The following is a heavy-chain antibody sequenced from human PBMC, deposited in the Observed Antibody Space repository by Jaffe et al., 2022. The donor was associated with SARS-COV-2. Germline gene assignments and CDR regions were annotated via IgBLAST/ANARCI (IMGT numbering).Heavy chain of an antibody. CDR3: AREGPPGELDY. CDR2: IYTSGST. CDR1: GGSISSGSYY. D-gene: IGHD2-21*01. J-gene: IGHJ4*02. Sequence: QVQLQESGPGLVKPSQTLSLTCTVSGGSISSGSYYWSWIRQPAGKGLEWIGRIYTSGSTNYNPSLKSRVTISVDTSKNQFSLKLSSVTAADTAVYYCAREGPPGELDYWGQGTLVTVSS. V-gene: IGHV4-61*02.